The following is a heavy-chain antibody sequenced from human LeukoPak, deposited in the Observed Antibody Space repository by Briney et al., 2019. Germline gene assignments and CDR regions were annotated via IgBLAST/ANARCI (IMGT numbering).Heavy chain of an antibody. D-gene: IGHD6-19*01. J-gene: IGHJ4*02. V-gene: IGHV1-2*02. CDR1: GYTFTGYY. CDR2: INPNSGGT. Sequence: ASVKVSCKASGYTFTGYYTHWVRQAPGQGLEWMGWINPNSGGTNYVQKFQGRVTMTRDTSISTAYMELSRLRSDDTAVYYCARAFSPRQWLAPYFDYWGQGTLVTVSS. CDR3: ARAFSPRQWLAPYFDY.